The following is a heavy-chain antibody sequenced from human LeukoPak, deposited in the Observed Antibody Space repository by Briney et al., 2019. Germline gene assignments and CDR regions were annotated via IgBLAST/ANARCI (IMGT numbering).Heavy chain of an antibody. Sequence: SETLSITCTVSGGSISSYYWSWIRQPPGKGLEWIGYIYYSGSTNYNPSLKSRVTISVDTSKNQFSLKLSSVTAADTAVYYCATQWLRNAFDIWGQGTMATVSS. CDR3: ATQWLRNAFDI. D-gene: IGHD5-12*01. J-gene: IGHJ3*02. V-gene: IGHV4-59*08. CDR2: IYYSGST. CDR1: GGSISSYY.